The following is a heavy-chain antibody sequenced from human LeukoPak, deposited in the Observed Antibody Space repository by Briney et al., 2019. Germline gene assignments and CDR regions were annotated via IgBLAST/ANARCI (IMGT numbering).Heavy chain of an antibody. CDR1: GFSFSNYA. J-gene: IGHJ4*02. Sequence: GGSLRLSCAASGFSFSNYAMHWVRQAPGKGLEWVAVTSYDGNNNDYVDSVKGRFTISRDKSKNTLYLQMNSLRAEDTAVYYCAAQRSCDYWGQGTLVTVSS. CDR2: TSYDGNNN. V-gene: IGHV3-30-3*01. CDR3: AAQRSCDY.